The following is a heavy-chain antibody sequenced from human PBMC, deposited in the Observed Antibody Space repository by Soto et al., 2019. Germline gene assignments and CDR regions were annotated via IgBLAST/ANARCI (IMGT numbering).Heavy chain of an antibody. CDR1: GFTFSSYA. D-gene: IGHD1-26*01. CDR2: ISYDGSNK. V-gene: IGHV3-30-3*01. J-gene: IGHJ4*02. CDR3: ARGAGATTATFDY. Sequence: GESLKISCAASGFTFSSYAMHWVRQAPGKGLEWVAVISYDGSNKYYADSVKGRFTISRDNSKNTLYLQMNSLRAEDTAVYYCARGAGATTATFDYWGQGTLVTVSS.